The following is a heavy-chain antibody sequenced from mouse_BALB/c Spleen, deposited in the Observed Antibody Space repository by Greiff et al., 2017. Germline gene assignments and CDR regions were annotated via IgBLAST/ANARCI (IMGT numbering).Heavy chain of an antibody. Sequence: QVPLQQSGAELVRPGVSVKLSCKGSGYTFTDYAMHWVKQSHAKSLEWIGVISTYYGDASYNQKFKGKATMTVDKSSSTDYMELARLTSENSAIYNCARERGTTGDIDYRGQGTTLTVSS. J-gene: IGHJ2*01. CDR1: GYTFTDYA. CDR2: ISTYYGDA. V-gene: IGHV1S137*01. D-gene: IGHD1-1*01. CDR3: ARERGTTGDIDY.